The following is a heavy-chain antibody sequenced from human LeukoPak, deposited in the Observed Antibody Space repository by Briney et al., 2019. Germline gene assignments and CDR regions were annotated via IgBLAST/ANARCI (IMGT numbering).Heavy chain of an antibody. D-gene: IGHD5-18*01. CDR1: GYTFTSYY. Sequence: ASVKVSCKASGYTFTSYYMHWVRQAPGQGLEWMGIINPSGGNTNYAQKFQGRVTMTRDMSTSTVYMDLSSLRSEDTAMYYCARALPHRRLMDTTMNQHWFGPWGQGTLVTVSS. CDR3: ARALPHRRLMDTTMNQHWFGP. J-gene: IGHJ5*02. CDR2: INPSGGNT. V-gene: IGHV1-46*01.